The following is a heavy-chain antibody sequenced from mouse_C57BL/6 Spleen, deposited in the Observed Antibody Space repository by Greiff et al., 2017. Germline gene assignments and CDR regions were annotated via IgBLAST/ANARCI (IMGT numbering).Heavy chain of an antibody. CDR1: GFTFSSYA. J-gene: IGHJ2*01. D-gene: IGHD3-3*01. CDR2: ISDGGSYT. Sequence: DVMLVESGGGLVKPGGSLKLSCAASGFTFSSYAMSWVRQTPEKRLEWVATISDGGSYTYYPDNVKGRFTISRDNAKNNLYLQMSHLKSEDTAMYFCAREGTPYFYYRGQGTTLTVSS. CDR3: AREGTPYFYY. V-gene: IGHV5-4*01.